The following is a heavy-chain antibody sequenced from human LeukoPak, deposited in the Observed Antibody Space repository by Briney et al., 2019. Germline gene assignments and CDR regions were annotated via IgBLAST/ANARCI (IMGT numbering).Heavy chain of an antibody. CDR3: ARGLPATGYCSGGSCYGLYFDY. CDR2: INHSGST. D-gene: IGHD2-15*01. CDR1: GGSFSGYY. V-gene: IGHV4-34*01. J-gene: IGHJ4*02. Sequence: SETLSLTCAGYGGSFSGYYWSWIRQPPGKGLEWIGEINHSGSTNYNPSLKSRVTISVDTPKNQFPLTLSSVTAADTAVYYCARGLPATGYCSGGSCYGLYFDYWGQGTLVTVSS.